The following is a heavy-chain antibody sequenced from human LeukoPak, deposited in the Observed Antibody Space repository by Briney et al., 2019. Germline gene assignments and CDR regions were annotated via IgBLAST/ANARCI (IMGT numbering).Heavy chain of an antibody. CDR1: GFTFSSYG. CDR2: ISYDGSNK. Sequence: GGSLRLSCAASGFTFSSYGMHWVRQAPGKGLEWVAVISYDGSNKYYADSVKGRFTISRDNSKNTLYLQMNSLRAEGTAVYYCAKTLAHVEFDYWGQGTLVTVSS. V-gene: IGHV3-30*18. J-gene: IGHJ4*02. CDR3: AKTLAHVEFDY.